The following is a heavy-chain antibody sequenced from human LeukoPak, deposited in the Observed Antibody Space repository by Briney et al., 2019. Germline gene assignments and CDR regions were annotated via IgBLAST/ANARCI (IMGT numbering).Heavy chain of an antibody. CDR3: ARQDGKPRSYPYYFDY. J-gene: IGHJ4*02. CDR2: INHSGST. D-gene: IGHD1-26*01. CDR1: GGSFSGYY. V-gene: IGHV4-34*01. Sequence: SETLSLTCAVYGGSFSGYYWSWIRQPPGKGLEWIGEINHSGSTNYNPSLKSRVTISVDTSKNQFSLKLSSVTAADTAVYYCARQDGKPRSYPYYFDYWGQGTLVTVSS.